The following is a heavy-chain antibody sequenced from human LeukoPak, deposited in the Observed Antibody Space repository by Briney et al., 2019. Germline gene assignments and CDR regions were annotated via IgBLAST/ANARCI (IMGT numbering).Heavy chain of an antibody. CDR2: INWNGGST. CDR3: ARGRLVDRAAGV. CDR1: GFTFDDYG. V-gene: IGHV3-20*04. J-gene: IGHJ6*04. Sequence: GGSLRLSCAASGFTFDDYGMSWVRQAPGKGLEWVSGINWNGGSTGYADSVKGRLTISRDNAKNPLYLQMNSLRAEDTALYYCARGRLVDRAAGVWGKGTTVTVSS. D-gene: IGHD6-19*01.